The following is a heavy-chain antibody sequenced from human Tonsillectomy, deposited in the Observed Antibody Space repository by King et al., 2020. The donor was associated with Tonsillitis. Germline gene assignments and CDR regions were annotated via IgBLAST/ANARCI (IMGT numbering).Heavy chain of an antibody. V-gene: IGHV3-11*06. CDR3: ARLTVDPAGDPDHFDY. D-gene: IGHD2-21*02. J-gene: IGHJ4*02. CDR1: GFTFSNYY. Sequence: HVQLVESGGGLVKPGGSLRLSCAVSGFTFSNYYMSWIRPAPGKGLDGVSYISSRSTYTNYGDSVKGRFTNSRDNAQNSLSLQMNSLRAEDTAVYFCARLTVDPAGDPDHFDYWGQGTLVTVSS. CDR2: ISSRSTYT.